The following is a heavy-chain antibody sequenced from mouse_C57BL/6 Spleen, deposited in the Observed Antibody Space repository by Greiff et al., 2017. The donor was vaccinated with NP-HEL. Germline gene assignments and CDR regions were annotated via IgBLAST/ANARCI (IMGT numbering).Heavy chain of an antibody. J-gene: IGHJ4*01. V-gene: IGHV1-15*01. Sequence: QVQLQQSGAELVRPGASVTLSCKASGYTFTDYEMHWVKQTPVHGLEWIGAIDPETGGTAYNQKFKGKAILTADKSSSTAYMELRSLTSEDSAVYYCTRGKLDYPYAMDYWGQGTSVTVSS. D-gene: IGHD2-4*01. CDR2: IDPETGGT. CDR1: GYTFTDYE. CDR3: TRGKLDYPYAMDY.